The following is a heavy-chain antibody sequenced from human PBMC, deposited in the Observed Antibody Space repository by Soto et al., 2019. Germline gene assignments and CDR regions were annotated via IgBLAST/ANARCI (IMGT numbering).Heavy chain of an antibody. CDR3: ARDDDNDANALDY. J-gene: IGHJ4*01. V-gene: IGHV3-33*01. CDR2: IWNDGIHK. CDR1: GFTFSKYG. Sequence: GGSLRLSCAASGFTFSKYGMHWVRQDRSKGLEWVALIWNDGIHKVYVDSGKGRFTISRDNSKYTLYLQMNNLRDEHTAVYYCARDDDNDANALDYCVPGTLVSVPS.